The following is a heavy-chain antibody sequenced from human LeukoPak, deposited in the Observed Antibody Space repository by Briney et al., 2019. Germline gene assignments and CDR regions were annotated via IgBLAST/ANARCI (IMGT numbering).Heavy chain of an antibody. CDR2: TNHSGST. D-gene: IGHD4-17*01. CDR3: ARGDYGRGFDY. CDR1: GGSFSGYY. V-gene: IGHV4-34*01. Sequence: SETLSLTCAVYGGSFSGYYWSWIRQPPGKGLEWIGETNHSGSTNYNPSLKSRVTISVDTSKNQFSLKLSSVTAADTAVYYCARGDYGRGFDYWGQGTLVTVSS. J-gene: IGHJ4*02.